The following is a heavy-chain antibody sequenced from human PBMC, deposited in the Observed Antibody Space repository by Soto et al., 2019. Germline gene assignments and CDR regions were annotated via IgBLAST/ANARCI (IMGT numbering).Heavy chain of an antibody. CDR3: ASSDIAEAGTRFVPVAD. V-gene: IGHV5-10-1*01. CDR2: IDPSDSYT. D-gene: IGHD6-13*01. Sequence: RGESLKISCKGSGYSFTSYWISWVRQMPGKGLEWMGRIDPSDSYTNYSPSFQGHVTISADKSISTAYLQWSSLKASDTAMYYCASSDIAEAGTRFVPVADWGQGTLVTVSS. CDR1: GYSFTSYW. J-gene: IGHJ4*02.